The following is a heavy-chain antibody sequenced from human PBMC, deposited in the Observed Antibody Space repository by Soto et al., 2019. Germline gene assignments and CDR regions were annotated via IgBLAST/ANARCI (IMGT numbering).Heavy chain of an antibody. CDR2: VSSGGST. Sequence: GGSLRLSCAASGFTFTNYAMGWVRQAPGKGLEWVSVVSSGGSTYYADSVTGRFTVSRDNSKNTLSLQMNSLRAEDTAVYYCAKRRGAGGHFDYWGQGALVTVSS. V-gene: IGHV3-23*01. J-gene: IGHJ4*02. D-gene: IGHD2-15*01. CDR1: GFTFTNYA. CDR3: AKRRGAGGHFDY.